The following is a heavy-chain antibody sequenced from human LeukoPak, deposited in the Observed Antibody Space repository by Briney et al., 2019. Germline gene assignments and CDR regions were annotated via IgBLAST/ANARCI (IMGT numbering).Heavy chain of an antibody. D-gene: IGHD2-15*01. J-gene: IGHJ5*02. V-gene: IGHV1-8*01. CDR3: AREADCSGGSCPFDP. Sequence: ASVKVSCKASGYTFTSYDINWVRQSTGQGLEWMGWVDPSSGKAGSSQKFQGRVTMTRNTSISTAYMELSSLRSEDTAVYYCAREADCSGGSCPFDPWGQGTLVTVSS. CDR2: VDPSSGKA. CDR1: GYTFTSYD.